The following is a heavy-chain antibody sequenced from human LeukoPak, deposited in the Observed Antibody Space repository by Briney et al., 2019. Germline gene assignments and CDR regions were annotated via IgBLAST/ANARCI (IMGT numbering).Heavy chain of an antibody. CDR1: GYTFTGYY. Sequence: ASVKVSCKASGYTFTGYYMHWVRQAPGQGLEWMGWINPNSGGTNYAQKFQGSVTMTRDTSISTAYMELSRLRSDDTAVYYCARDRALLRYFDWLLRERSFDYWGQGTLVTVSS. J-gene: IGHJ4*02. CDR3: ARDRALLRYFDWLLRERSFDY. D-gene: IGHD3-9*01. CDR2: INPNSGGT. V-gene: IGHV1-2*02.